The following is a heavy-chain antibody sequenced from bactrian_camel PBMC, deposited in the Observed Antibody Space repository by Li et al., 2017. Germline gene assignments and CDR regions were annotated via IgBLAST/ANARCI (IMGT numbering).Heavy chain of an antibody. V-gene: IGHV3S55*01. CDR2: IDSDGSA. Sequence: HVQLVESGGGSAQAGGSLRLSCVVAEFSKNTKCMGWFRQAPGKEREGVAVIDSDGSARYADSVKDRFTISKDNANNTLHLHLNNLKPEDTAMYYCAATLRPMTHDDYLRADWEYNYWGQGTQVTVS. CDR1: EFSKNTKC. CDR3: AATLRPMTHDDYLRADWEYNY. J-gene: IGHJ4*01. D-gene: IGHD4*01.